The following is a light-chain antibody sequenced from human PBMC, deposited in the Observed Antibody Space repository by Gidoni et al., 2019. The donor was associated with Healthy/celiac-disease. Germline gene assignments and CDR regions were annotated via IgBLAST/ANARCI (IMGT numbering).Light chain of an antibody. CDR2: SAS. J-gene: IGKJ4*02. CDR3: QQSYSTPPE. V-gene: IGKV1-39*01. CDR1: QSISIY. Sequence: DIQMTQSPSSLSASVGDRVTITSRASQSISIYLNWYQQKPGKAPKLLIYSASSLQIGVPSRFSGSGSGTDFTLTISSLQPEDFATYYCQQSYSTPPEFGGGTKVEIK.